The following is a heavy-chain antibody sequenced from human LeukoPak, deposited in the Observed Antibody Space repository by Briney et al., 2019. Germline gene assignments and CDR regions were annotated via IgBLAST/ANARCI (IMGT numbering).Heavy chain of an antibody. CDR3: ARGDTGYNYGPTFGDY. J-gene: IGHJ4*02. D-gene: IGHD5-24*01. V-gene: IGHV1-18*01. Sequence: GASVKVSCKASGYTFTSYGISWVRQAPGQGLEWMGWMSAYNGNTNYTQKFQGRVTLTTDTSTSTAYMELRSLRSDDTAVYYCARGDTGYNYGPTFGDYWGQGTLVTVSS. CDR2: MSAYNGNT. CDR1: GYTFTSYG.